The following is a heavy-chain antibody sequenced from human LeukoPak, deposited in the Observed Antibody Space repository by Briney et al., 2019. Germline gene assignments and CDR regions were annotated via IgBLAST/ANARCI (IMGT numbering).Heavy chain of an antibody. J-gene: IGHJ4*02. CDR1: GFTFSDYY. V-gene: IGHV3-11*01. CDR3: ARDQIVVVPAALDY. D-gene: IGHD2-2*01. Sequence: GGSLRLSCAASGFTFSDYYMSWIRQAPGKGLEGVSYISSSGSTIYYADSVQGRFTISRDNANNSLYLQMHSLRADDTAVYYCARDQIVVVPAALDYWGQGTLVTVSS. CDR2: ISSSGSTI.